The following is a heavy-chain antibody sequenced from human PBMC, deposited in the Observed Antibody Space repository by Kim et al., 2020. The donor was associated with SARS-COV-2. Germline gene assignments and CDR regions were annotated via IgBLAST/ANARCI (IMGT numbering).Heavy chain of an antibody. Sequence: GGSLRLSCAASGFTFSSYGMHWVRQAPGKGLEWVAVIWYDGSNKYYADSVKGPFTISRDNSKNTLYLQMNSLRAEDTAVYYCARDGGGSGWIHFDSWGQGTLVTVPS. V-gene: IGHV3-33*01. CDR3: ARDGGGSGWIHFDS. J-gene: IGHJ4*02. CDR1: GFTFSSYG. CDR2: IWYDGSNK. D-gene: IGHD6-19*01.